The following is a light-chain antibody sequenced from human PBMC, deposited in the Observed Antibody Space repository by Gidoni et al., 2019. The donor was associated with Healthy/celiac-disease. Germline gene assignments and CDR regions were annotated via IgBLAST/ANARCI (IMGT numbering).Light chain of an antibody. CDR2: DVS. V-gene: IGLV2-14*03. J-gene: IGLJ1*01. Sequence: QSDLTQPASVSVSPGQSITISCTGTSSDVGGYNYVSLYQQHPGKAPKLMIYDVSNRPSGVSNRFSGSKSGNTASLTISGLQAEDEADYYCSSYTSSSTPYVFGTWTKVTVL. CDR3: SSYTSSSTPYV. CDR1: SSDVGGYNY.